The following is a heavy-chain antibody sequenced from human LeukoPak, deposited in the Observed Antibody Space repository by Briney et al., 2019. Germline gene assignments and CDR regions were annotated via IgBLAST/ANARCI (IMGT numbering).Heavy chain of an antibody. J-gene: IGHJ4*02. D-gene: IGHD2-15*01. CDR3: ARVLPGGSCYDY. CDR2: ISPDGGTT. Sequence: GGSLRLSCAASGFTFSSYALNWVRQAPGKGLEYVSAISPDGGTTYYADSVKGRFTISRDNSENTLYLQMGSLRAEDMAVYYCARVLPGGSCYDYWGQGTLVTVSS. V-gene: IGHV3-64*02. CDR1: GFTFSSYA.